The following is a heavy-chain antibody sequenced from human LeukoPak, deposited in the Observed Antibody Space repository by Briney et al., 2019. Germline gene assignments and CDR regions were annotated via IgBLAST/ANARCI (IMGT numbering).Heavy chain of an antibody. V-gene: IGHV1-2*06. Sequence: ASVKVSCKASGYAFIDYYMHWVRQAPGQGLEWMGRINPNTGGTNFAQKFQGRVTMTRDTSASTAYMELSSLRSEDTAVYYCARDTVTIEDRWFDPWGQGTLVTVSS. CDR3: ARDTVTIEDRWFDP. D-gene: IGHD4-11*01. CDR1: GYAFIDYY. CDR2: INPNTGGT. J-gene: IGHJ5*02.